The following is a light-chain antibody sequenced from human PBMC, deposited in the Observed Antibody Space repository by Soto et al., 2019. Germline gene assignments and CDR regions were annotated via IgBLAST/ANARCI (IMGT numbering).Light chain of an antibody. CDR2: TTS. J-gene: IGKJ1*01. Sequence: DIQMTQSPPSPSASVGDRVTITCRTSQTVSKYLNWYQQKPGKAPDLLVYTTSTLHSGVPSRFSGSGSGTDFTLTITSLQPEDFATYYCQQTYSLPRTFGPGTRVE. CDR3: QQTYSLPRT. CDR1: QTVSKY. V-gene: IGKV1-39*01.